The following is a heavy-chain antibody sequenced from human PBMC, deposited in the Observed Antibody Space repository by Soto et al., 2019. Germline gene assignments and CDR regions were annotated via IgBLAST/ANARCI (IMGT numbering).Heavy chain of an antibody. CDR3: ARDRIRYYYDSSGYPSDAFDI. J-gene: IGHJ3*02. D-gene: IGHD3-22*01. CDR1: GYTFTGYY. Sequence: ASVKVSCKASGYTFTGYYMHWVRQAPGQGLEWMGWINPNSDGTNYAQKFQGWVTMTRDTSISTAYMELSRLRSDDTAVYYCARDRIRYYYDSSGYPSDAFDIWGQGTMVTVSS. CDR2: INPNSDGT. V-gene: IGHV1-2*04.